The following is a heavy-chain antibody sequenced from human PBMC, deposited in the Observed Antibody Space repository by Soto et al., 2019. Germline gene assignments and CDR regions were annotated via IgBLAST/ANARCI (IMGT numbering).Heavy chain of an antibody. CDR3: ARDYYGSGSPPLGY. CDR1: GGSISSYY. V-gene: IGHV4-59*01. J-gene: IGHJ4*02. D-gene: IGHD3-10*01. CDR2: IYYSGST. Sequence: SETLSLTCTVSGGSISSYYWSWIRQPPGKGLEWIGYIYYSGSTNYNPSLKSRVTISVDTSKNQFSLKLSSVTAADTAVYYCARDYYGSGSPPLGYWGQGTLVTVS.